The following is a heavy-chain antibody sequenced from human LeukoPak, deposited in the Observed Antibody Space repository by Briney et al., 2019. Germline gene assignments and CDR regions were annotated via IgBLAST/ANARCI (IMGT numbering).Heavy chain of an antibody. CDR2: ISYDGSNK. CDR1: GFTFSSYG. J-gene: IGHJ5*01. V-gene: IGHV3-30*03. Sequence: GGSLRLSCAASGFTFSSYGMHWVRQAPGKGLEWVAVISYDGSNKYYADSVKGRFTISRDNSKDTLYVQMNSLGAEDTAVYYCARSYGTYNWFDSWGQGTLVTVSS. D-gene: IGHD1-14*01. CDR3: ARSYGTYNWFDS.